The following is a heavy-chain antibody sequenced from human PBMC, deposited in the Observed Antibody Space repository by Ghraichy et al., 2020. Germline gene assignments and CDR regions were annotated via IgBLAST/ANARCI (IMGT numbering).Heavy chain of an antibody. Sequence: ESLNISCTVSGGSISSYYWSWIRQPPGKGLEWIGYIYYSGSTNYNPSLKSRVTISVDTSKNQFSLKLSSVTAADTAVYYCARAIVVVPAALYWYFDLWGRGTLVTVSS. J-gene: IGHJ2*01. CDR1: GGSISSYY. V-gene: IGHV4-59*01. D-gene: IGHD2-2*01. CDR2: IYYSGST. CDR3: ARAIVVVPAALYWYFDL.